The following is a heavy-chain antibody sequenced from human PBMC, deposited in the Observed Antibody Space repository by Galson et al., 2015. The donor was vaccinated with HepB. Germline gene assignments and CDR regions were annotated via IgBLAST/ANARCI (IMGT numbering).Heavy chain of an antibody. J-gene: IGHJ2*01. V-gene: IGHV3-30*18. CDR1: GFTFNTFG. Sequence: SLRLSCAASGFTFNTFGMHWVRQAPGKGLEWVAVISYDGGNIYYADSVKGRFTISRDNSKNTLYLQMNSLRAEDTAVYYCAKDRRTAWYLDLWGRGTLVTVSS. CDR3: AKDRRTAWYLDL. D-gene: IGHD1-1*01. CDR2: ISYDGGNI.